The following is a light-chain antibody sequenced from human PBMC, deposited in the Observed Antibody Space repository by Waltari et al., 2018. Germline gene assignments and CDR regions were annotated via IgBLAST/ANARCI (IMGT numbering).Light chain of an antibody. J-gene: IGLJ3*02. CDR1: SGHSSNV. V-gene: IGLV4-69*01. CDR3: QTGGHGTWV. Sequence: QLVLTQSPSASASLGASVKLTCTLSSGHSSNVIAWLQQQPEKGPRYLMKVNSDGSHNKRDEIPDRYSGSSSGAGRYLTISSLQSEDDADYYCQTGGHGTWVFGGGTKLTVL. CDR2: VNSDGSH.